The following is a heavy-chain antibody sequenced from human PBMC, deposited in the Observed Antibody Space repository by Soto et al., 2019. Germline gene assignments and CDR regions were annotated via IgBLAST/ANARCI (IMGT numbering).Heavy chain of an antibody. CDR3: ARDVTSNHNCFDL. CDR2: IYYTGRT. V-gene: IGHV4-31*02. CDR1: GGSLKSGGYY. J-gene: IGHJ5*02. Sequence: SETLSLTCTVSGGSLKSGGYYWSWIRQHPGRGLEWIGYIYYTGRTYYNPSLESRVTFSVDTSKNQFSLKLSSVTAADTAVYYCARDVTSNHNCFDLLGHGTLVTVSS. D-gene: IGHD2-2*01.